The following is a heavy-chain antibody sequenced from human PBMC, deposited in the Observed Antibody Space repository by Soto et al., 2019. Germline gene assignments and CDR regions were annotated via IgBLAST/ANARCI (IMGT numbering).Heavy chain of an antibody. J-gene: IGHJ6*02. CDR2: IGQDGSEK. CDR1: GFSFSDSW. V-gene: IGHV3-7*05. CDR3: SRRLEG. Sequence: GGSLRLSCAASGFSFSDSWMDWVRQAPGKGLEWVANIGQDGSEKNYVDSVKGRFTISRDNAKNSLYLQMTTLRAEDTAVYYCSRRLEGWGQGTTVTVSS.